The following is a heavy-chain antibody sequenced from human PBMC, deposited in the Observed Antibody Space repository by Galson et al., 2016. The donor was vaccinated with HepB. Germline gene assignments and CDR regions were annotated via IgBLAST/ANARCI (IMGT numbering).Heavy chain of an antibody. CDR3: ATTEDASGRFGFGY. CDR1: GGSVSNYY. J-gene: IGHJ4*02. V-gene: IGHV4-59*02. Sequence: SETLSLTCTVSGGSVSNYYWNWIRQSPEKGLEWIGYLYYSGITNYNPSLRSRVTISVDTSKKQFSLKLTSVTAADTAMYYCATTEDASGRFGFGYWGQGTQVSVSS. CDR2: LYYSGIT. D-gene: IGHD3-10*01.